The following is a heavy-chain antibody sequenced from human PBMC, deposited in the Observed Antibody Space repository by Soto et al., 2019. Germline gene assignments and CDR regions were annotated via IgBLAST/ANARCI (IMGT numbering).Heavy chain of an antibody. J-gene: IGHJ4*02. CDR2: IYYSGST. CDR1: GGSISSSSYY. V-gene: IGHV4-39*01. Sequence: SETLSLTCTVSGGSISSSSYYWGWIRQPPGKGLEWIGSIYYSGSTYYNPSLKSRVTISVDTSKNQFSLKLSSVTAADTAVYYCARRWGPYYYDSTIQNWGQGTLVTVSS. CDR3: ARRWGPYYYDSTIQN. D-gene: IGHD3-22*01.